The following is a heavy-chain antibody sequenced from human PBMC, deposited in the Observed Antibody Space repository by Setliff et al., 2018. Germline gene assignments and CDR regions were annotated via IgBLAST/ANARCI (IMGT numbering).Heavy chain of an antibody. Sequence: KPSETLSLTCSVSGGSISSYFWNWVRQPAGKGLEWIGRIYSNENTNYNPSLKSRVTMSIDTSKNQLSLKLSSVTAADTAVYYCARENTGRWLQRQINNWFDPWGQGTLVTVSS. CDR1: GGSISSYF. V-gene: IGHV4-4*07. CDR2: IYSNENT. D-gene: IGHD5-12*01. CDR3: ARENTGRWLQRQINNWFDP. J-gene: IGHJ5*02.